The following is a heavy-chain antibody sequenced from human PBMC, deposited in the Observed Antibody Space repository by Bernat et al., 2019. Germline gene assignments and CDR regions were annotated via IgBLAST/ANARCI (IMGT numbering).Heavy chain of an antibody. Sequence: EVQLLESGGGLVKPGGSLRLSCAASGFTFSNAWMNWVRQAPGKGLAWVGRIKSKTDGGTTDYAAPVKGRFTISRADSKNTLYLQMNSLKTEDTDVYYCTTDSEGWEPLTSLDYWGQGTLVTVSS. J-gene: IGHJ4*02. CDR1: GFTFSNAW. V-gene: IGHV3-15*07. D-gene: IGHD2-15*01. CDR2: IKSKTDGGTT. CDR3: TTDSEGWEPLTSLDY.